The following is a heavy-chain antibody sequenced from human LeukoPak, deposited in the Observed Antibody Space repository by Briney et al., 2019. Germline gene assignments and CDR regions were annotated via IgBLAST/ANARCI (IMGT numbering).Heavy chain of an antibody. CDR3: ARGRRGTMVRGVNNWFDP. J-gene: IGHJ5*02. CDR2: INHSGST. V-gene: IGHV4-34*01. Sequence: SETLSLTCTVSGSISGYYWSWIRQPPGKGLEWIGEINHSGSTNYNPSLKSRVTISVDTSKNQFSLKLSSVTAADTAVYYCARGRRGTMVRGVNNWFDPWGQGTLVTVSS. CDR1: GSISGYY. D-gene: IGHD3-10*01.